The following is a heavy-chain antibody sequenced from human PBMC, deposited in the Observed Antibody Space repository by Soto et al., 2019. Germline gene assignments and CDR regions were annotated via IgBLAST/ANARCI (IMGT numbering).Heavy chain of an antibody. Sequence: GAPVKVSCKASGYTFTRFEMNWVGQATGQGLEWMGGFDPEDGETIYAQKFQGRVTMTEDTSTDTAYMELSSLRSEDTAVYYCATEHYDSSGYYKKFDYWGQGTLVTVSS. J-gene: IGHJ4*02. CDR3: ATEHYDSSGYYKKFDY. D-gene: IGHD3-22*01. V-gene: IGHV1-24*01. CDR1: GYTFTRFE. CDR2: FDPEDGET.